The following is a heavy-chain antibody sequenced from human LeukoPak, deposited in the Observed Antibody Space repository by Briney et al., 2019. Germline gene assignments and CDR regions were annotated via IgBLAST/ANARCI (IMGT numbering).Heavy chain of an antibody. V-gene: IGHV4-34*01. CDR3: ARGRIGY. Sequence: SETLSLTCAVYVGSFSGYYWSWIRQPPEKGLEWIGEINHSGSTNYNPSLKSRVTISVDTSKNQFSLKLSSVTAADTAVYYCARGRIGYWGQGTLVAVSS. D-gene: IGHD1-14*01. CDR1: VGSFSGYY. J-gene: IGHJ4*02. CDR2: INHSGST.